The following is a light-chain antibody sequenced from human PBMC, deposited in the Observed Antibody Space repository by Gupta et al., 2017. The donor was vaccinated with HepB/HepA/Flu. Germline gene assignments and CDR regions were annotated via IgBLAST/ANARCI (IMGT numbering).Light chain of an antibody. CDR3: QQTYSLPLT. CDR2: VAS. Sequence: DIQLTQSPSSLSASVGDRVTITCRTSPSISNYLNWYQQKPGQAPKLLIYVASSLQSGVPLRFRGSVSGTDFTLTIISLQPEDFATYYCQQTYSLPLTFGGGTKVQI. V-gene: IGKV1-39*01. J-gene: IGKJ4*01. CDR1: PSISNY.